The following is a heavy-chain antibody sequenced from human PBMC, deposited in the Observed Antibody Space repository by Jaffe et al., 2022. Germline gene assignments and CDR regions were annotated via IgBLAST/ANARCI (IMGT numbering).Heavy chain of an antibody. CDR3: ARAPYGSGSYYDRYYYYMDV. D-gene: IGHD3-10*01. CDR1: GFTFSSYW. V-gene: IGHV3-7*01. J-gene: IGHJ6*03. CDR2: IKQDGSEK. Sequence: EVQLVESGGGLVQPGGSLRLSCAASGFTFSSYWMSWVRQAPGKGLEWVANIKQDGSEKYYVDSVKGRFTISRDNAKNSLYLQMNSLRAEDTAVYYCARAPYGSGSYYDRYYYYMDVWGKGTTVTVSS.